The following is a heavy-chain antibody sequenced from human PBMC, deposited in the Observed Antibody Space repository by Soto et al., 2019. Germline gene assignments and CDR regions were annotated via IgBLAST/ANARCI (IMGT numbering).Heavy chain of an antibody. V-gene: IGHV4-59*12. Sequence: SETLSLTCTVSGGSISSYYWSWIRQPPGKGLEWIGYIYYSGSTNYNPSLKSRVTISVDTSKNQFSLKLSSVTAADTAVYYCARDRADCSGGSCSDYYYYYGMDVWGQGTTVTVSS. J-gene: IGHJ6*02. D-gene: IGHD2-15*01. CDR1: GGSISSYY. CDR3: ARDRADCSGGSCSDYYYYYGMDV. CDR2: IYYSGST.